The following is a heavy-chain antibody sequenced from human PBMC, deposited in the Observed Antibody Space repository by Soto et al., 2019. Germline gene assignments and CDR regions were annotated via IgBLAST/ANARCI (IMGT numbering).Heavy chain of an antibody. Sequence: ASVKVSCKASGYTFTIYYMHWVRQAPGRGLEWMGIINPSGGSTSYAQKFQGKVTMTRDTSTSTVYMELTSLRSEDTAVYSCARDLGSSWYRYYYYGMDVWGQGTKVTVS. D-gene: IGHD6-13*01. CDR1: GYTFTIYY. J-gene: IGHJ6*02. V-gene: IGHV1-46*01. CDR3: ARDLGSSWYRYYYYGMDV. CDR2: INPSGGST.